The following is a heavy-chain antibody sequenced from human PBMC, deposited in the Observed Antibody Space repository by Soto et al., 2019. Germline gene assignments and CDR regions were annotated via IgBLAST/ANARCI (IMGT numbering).Heavy chain of an antibody. CDR1: GYTFTSYA. Sequence: QVQLVQSGAEVKKPGASVKVSCKASGYTFTSYAMHWVRQAPGQRLEWMGWINAGNGNTKYSQKFQGRVTITRDTSASTAYMELSSLRSEDTAVYYCARDPVKWEQTNYFDYWGQGTLVTVSS. CDR2: INAGNGNT. V-gene: IGHV1-3*01. D-gene: IGHD1-26*01. J-gene: IGHJ4*02. CDR3: ARDPVKWEQTNYFDY.